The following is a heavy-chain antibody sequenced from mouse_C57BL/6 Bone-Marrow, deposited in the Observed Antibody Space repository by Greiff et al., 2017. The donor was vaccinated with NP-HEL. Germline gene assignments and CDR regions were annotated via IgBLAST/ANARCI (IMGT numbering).Heavy chain of an antibody. V-gene: IGHV1-55*01. J-gene: IGHJ2*01. CDR1: GYTFTSYW. CDR2: IYPGSGST. Sequence: VKLVESGAELVKPGASVKMSCKASGYTFTSYWITWVKQRPGQGLEWIGDIYPGSGSTNYNEKFKSKATLTVDTSSSTAYMQLSSLTSEDSAVYYCARWLPHGGDYWGQGTTLTVSS. CDR3: ARWLPHGGDY. D-gene: IGHD2-2*01.